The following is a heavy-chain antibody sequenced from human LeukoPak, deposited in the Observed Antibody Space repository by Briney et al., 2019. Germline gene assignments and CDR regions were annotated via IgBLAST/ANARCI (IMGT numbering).Heavy chain of an antibody. D-gene: IGHD1-7*01. Sequence: PSETLSLTCAVYGGSLSGYYWSWIRQPPGKGLEWIGEINHSGSTNYNPSLKSRVTISVDTSKNQFSLKLSSVTAADTAVYYCARGGWNYPFDYWGQGTLVTVSS. J-gene: IGHJ4*02. CDR1: GGSLSGYY. CDR2: INHSGST. V-gene: IGHV4-34*01. CDR3: ARGGWNYPFDY.